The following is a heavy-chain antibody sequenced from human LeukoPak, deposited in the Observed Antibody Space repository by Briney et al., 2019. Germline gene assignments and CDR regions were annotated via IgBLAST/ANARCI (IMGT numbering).Heavy chain of an antibody. V-gene: IGHV4-39*07. J-gene: IGHJ4*02. CDR1: SGSISSSSYY. D-gene: IGHD3-22*01. Sequence: SETLSLTCTVSSGSISSSSYYWGWIRQPPGKVLEWIGSIYYSGSTYYNPSFKSRVTISVDMSKNQFSLKLSSVTAADTAVYYCARGAYYYDSSGYYCAEIDYWGQGTLVTVSS. CDR3: ARGAYYYDSSGYYCAEIDY. CDR2: IYYSGST.